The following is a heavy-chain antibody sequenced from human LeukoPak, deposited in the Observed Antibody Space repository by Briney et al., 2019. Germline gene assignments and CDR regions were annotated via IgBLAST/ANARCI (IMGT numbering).Heavy chain of an antibody. CDR1: GYTFTSYT. CDR3: ARDRRYCSSTSCSETFDY. J-gene: IGHJ4*02. D-gene: IGHD2-2*01. Sequence: GASVKVSCKASGYTFTSYTISWVRQAPGQGLEWMGRIIPILGIANYAQKFQGRVTITADKSTSTAYMELSSLRSEDTAVYYCARDRRYCSSTSCSETFDYWGQGTLVTVSS. CDR2: IIPILGIA. V-gene: IGHV1-69*04.